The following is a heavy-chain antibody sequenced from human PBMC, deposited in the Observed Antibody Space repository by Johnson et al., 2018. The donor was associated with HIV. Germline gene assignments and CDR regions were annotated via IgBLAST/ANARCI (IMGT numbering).Heavy chain of an antibody. V-gene: IGHV3-33*06. CDR3: AKDIAIQLWSHDAFDI. CDR2: IWYDGTNK. Sequence: QVHLVESGGGVVQPGRSLRLSCAASGFTFSSFGMHWVRQAPGKGLEWVAVIWYDGTNKYYADSVKGRFSISRDNSKNTLYLQMNSLRAEDTAVYYCAKDIAIQLWSHDAFDIWGQGTMVTVSS. CDR1: GFTFSSFG. D-gene: IGHD5-18*01. J-gene: IGHJ3*02.